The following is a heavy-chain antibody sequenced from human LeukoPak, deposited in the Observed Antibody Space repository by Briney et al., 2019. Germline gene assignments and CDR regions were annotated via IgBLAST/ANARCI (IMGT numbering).Heavy chain of an antibody. Sequence: GGSLRLSCAACGFTFSTYSMNWVRQAPGKGLEWVSIIYTGGTTHYPESLTDRFTISRHDSINTLYLQMNSLRAEDTAVYYCARDELSSYYFNYWGQGTLVTVCS. CDR2: IYTGGTT. CDR1: GFTFSTYS. D-gene: IGHD3-16*02. CDR3: ARDELSSYYFNY. V-gene: IGHV3-66*01. J-gene: IGHJ4*02.